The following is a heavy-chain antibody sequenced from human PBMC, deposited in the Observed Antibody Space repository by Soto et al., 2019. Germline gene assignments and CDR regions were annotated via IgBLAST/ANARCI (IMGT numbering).Heavy chain of an antibody. J-gene: IGHJ5*02. CDR2: IYHSGST. Sequence: QLPLQESGSGLVKPSQTLSLTCAVSGGSIRSGGYSWSWIRQPPGQGLEWIGYIYHSGSTYYNQSLRSRVNISVDRSKNQFSLKLSSVTAADTAVYYCASSSSQRLVRGVIVGWFDPWGQGTLVTVSS. CDR1: GGSIRSGGYS. CDR3: ASSSSQRLVRGVIVGWFDP. V-gene: IGHV4-30-2*01. D-gene: IGHD3-10*01.